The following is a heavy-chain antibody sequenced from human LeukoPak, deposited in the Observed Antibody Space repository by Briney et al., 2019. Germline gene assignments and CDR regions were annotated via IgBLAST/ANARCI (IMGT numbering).Heavy chain of an antibody. V-gene: IGHV4-61*02. CDR3: ARRSLTALSWFDP. CDR2: VYSGGST. J-gene: IGHJ5*02. Sequence: PSETLSLTCTVSGGSIITGSYCWSWIRQPAGKGLEWIGRVYSGGSTHYNPSLKSRVTISIDTSKNQFSLHLTSVTAADTAVYYCARRSLTALSWFDPWGQGALVTVSS. CDR1: GGSIITGSYC. D-gene: IGHD5-18*01.